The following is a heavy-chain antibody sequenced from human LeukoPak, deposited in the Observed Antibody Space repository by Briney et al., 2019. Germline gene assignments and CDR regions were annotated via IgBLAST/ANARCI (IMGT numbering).Heavy chain of an antibody. D-gene: IGHD6-6*01. V-gene: IGHV4-59*01. CDR1: GGSISSYY. CDR3: ARAARLYYYGMDV. J-gene: IGHJ6*02. CDR2: IYYSGST. Sequence: PSETLSLTCTVSGGSISSYYWSWIRQPPGKGLEWIGYIYYSGSTNYNPSLKSRVTISVDTSKNQFSLKLSSVTAADPAVYYCARAARLYYYGMDVWGQGTTVTVSS.